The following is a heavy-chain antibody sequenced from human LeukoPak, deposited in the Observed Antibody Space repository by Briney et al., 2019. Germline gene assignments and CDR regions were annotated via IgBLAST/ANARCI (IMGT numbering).Heavy chain of an antibody. CDR2: INPNSGGT. J-gene: IGHJ4*02. CDR3: ARVNVVVPAVTSSGRCFDY. CDR1: GYTFTGYY. Sequence: VASVKVSCKASGYTFTGYYMHWVRKAPGQGLEWMGWINPNSGGTNNAQKFQGRVTMTRDTSISTVYMELSRLRSDDTAVYYCARVNVVVPAVTSSGRCFDYWGQGTLVTVSS. V-gene: IGHV1-2*02. D-gene: IGHD2-2*01.